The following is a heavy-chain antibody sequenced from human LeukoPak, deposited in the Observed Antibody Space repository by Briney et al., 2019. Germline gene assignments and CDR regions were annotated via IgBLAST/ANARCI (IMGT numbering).Heavy chain of an antibody. CDR3: ARSYDSSGYYYRVRGAFDI. Sequence: GGSLRLSCAASGFTFSSYWMHWVRQAPGKGLEWISYISSSSSTIYYADSVKGRFTISRDNAKNSLYQQMNSLRAEDTAVYYCARSYDSSGYYYRVRGAFDIWGQGTMVTVSS. J-gene: IGHJ3*02. CDR2: ISSSSSTI. D-gene: IGHD3-22*01. V-gene: IGHV3-48*01. CDR1: GFTFSSYW.